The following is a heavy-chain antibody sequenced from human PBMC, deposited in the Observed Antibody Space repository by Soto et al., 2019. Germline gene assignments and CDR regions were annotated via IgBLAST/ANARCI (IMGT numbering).Heavy chain of an antibody. J-gene: IGHJ4*02. V-gene: IGHV3-23*01. Sequence: EVQLLESGGGLVQPGGSLRLSCAASGFTFSNYAMSWLRQPPGKGLEWVSAISGSGDRTYYADSVKGRFTISRDNSKNPLYVQMISLRAEDSAVYYCVKERSGHSYADSWGQGTLVTVSS. CDR1: GFTFSNYA. CDR3: VKERSGHSYADS. CDR2: ISGSGDRT. D-gene: IGHD5-18*01.